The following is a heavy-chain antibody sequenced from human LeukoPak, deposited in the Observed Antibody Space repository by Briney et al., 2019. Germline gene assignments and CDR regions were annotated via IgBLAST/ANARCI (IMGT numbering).Heavy chain of an antibody. D-gene: IGHD1-26*01. CDR3: ARGGSSTGLPDY. J-gene: IGHJ4*02. V-gene: IGHV3-30*03. CDR2: ISFDGSNK. Sequence: PGGSLRLSCAASGFAFSSCGMHWVRQAPGKGLEWVAFISFDGSNKYSADSVKGRFTISRDNAKNTLYLQMSSLRPEDTAVYYCARGGSSTGLPDYWGQGTLVTVSS. CDR1: GFAFSSCG.